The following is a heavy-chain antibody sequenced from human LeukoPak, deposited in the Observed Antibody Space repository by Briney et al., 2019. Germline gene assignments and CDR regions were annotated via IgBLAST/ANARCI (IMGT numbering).Heavy chain of an antibody. CDR1: GYSLTTYY. CDR3: AREFRVIVATIRNYGMDV. Sequence: ASVKVSCKASGYSLTTYYMHWVRQAPGQGLEWMGWISAYNGNTNYAQKLQGRVTMTTDTSTSTAYMELRSLRSDDTAVYYCAREFRVIVATIRNYGMDVWGQGTTVTVSS. J-gene: IGHJ6*02. D-gene: IGHD5-12*01. CDR2: ISAYNGNT. V-gene: IGHV1-18*04.